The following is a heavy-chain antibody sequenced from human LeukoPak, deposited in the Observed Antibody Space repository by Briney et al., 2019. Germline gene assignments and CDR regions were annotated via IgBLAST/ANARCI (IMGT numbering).Heavy chain of an antibody. Sequence: GGSRRLSCATSGFTFSAHHMNWVRQAPGKGLEWVSGITASGATTYYADSVKGRFTISRDSSQGTLYLQMNSLRAEDTAVYYCARAEAAGDNRGGYYYFYMDVWGKGTTVTVSS. CDR1: GFTFSAHH. D-gene: IGHD6-25*01. CDR2: ITASGATT. J-gene: IGHJ6*03. V-gene: IGHV3-23*01. CDR3: ARAEAAGDNRGGYYYFYMDV.